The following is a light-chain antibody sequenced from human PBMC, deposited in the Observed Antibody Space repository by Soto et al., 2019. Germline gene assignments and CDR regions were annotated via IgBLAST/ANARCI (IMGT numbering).Light chain of an antibody. CDR3: QQYGSSPPYT. CDR2: AAS. CDR1: ETVNNNF. Sequence: DIVLTQSPGTLSLSPGERATLSCRASETVNNNFLGWYQQNPGQAPRLLIFAASRRATGIPDRFSGSGSGTDFTLTISRLEPEDFGVYYCQQYGSSPPYTFGQGTKLEIK. J-gene: IGKJ2*01. V-gene: IGKV3-20*01.